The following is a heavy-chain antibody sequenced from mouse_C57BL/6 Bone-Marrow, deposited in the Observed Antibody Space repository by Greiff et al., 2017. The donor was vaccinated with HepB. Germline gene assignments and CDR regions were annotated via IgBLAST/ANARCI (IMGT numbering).Heavy chain of an antibody. J-gene: IGHJ2*01. CDR1: GFSLSTSGMG. CDR2: IYWDDDK. D-gene: IGHD4-1*01. V-gene: IGHV8-12*01. Sequence: QVTLKVSGPGILQSSQPLSLTCSFSGFSLSTSGMGVSWIRQPSGQGLEWLAHIYWDDDKRYNPSLKSRLTISKDTSRNQVFLKITSVDTADTATYYCARSPSLTGTMYYFDFWGQGTTLTVSS. CDR3: ARSPSLTGTMYYFDF.